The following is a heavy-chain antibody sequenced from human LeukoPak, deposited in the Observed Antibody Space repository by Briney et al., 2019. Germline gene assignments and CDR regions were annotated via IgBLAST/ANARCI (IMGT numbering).Heavy chain of an antibody. D-gene: IGHD3-10*01. CDR3: TTYLGVMDLSYFDY. Sequence: GGSLRLSCTASGFTFGDYAMSWVRQAPGKGLEWVGFIRSKAYGGTTEYAASVKGRFTISRDDSKSIAYLQMNSLKTEDTAVYYCTTYLGVMDLSYFDYWGQGTLVTVSS. CDR1: GFTFGDYA. J-gene: IGHJ4*02. CDR2: IRSKAYGGTT. V-gene: IGHV3-49*04.